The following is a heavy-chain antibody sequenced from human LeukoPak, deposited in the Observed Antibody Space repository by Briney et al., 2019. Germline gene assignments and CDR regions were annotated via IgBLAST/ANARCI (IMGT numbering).Heavy chain of an antibody. CDR1: GYSISSPNW. J-gene: IGHJ4*02. Sequence: SETLSLTCAVSGYSISSPNWWGWIRQPPGKGLEWIGYIYYTGTIYYNPSLKSRVTMSVDASKNQFSLRLNSVTAVDTVVYYCARTSGIHLPFDYWGQGTLVTVSS. D-gene: IGHD5-18*01. V-gene: IGHV4-28*05. CDR3: ARTSGIHLPFDY. CDR2: IYYTGTI.